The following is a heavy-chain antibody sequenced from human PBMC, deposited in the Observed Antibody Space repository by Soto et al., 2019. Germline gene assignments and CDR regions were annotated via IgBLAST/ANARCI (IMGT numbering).Heavy chain of an antibody. V-gene: IGHV1-69*13. Sequence: GASVKVSCKASGGTFSSYAISWVRQAPGQGLEWMGGIIPIFGTANYAQKFQGRVTITADESTSTAYMELSSLRSEDTAVYYCASPYSSGWYYYYYGMDVWGQGTTVTVSS. J-gene: IGHJ6*02. CDR2: IIPIFGTA. D-gene: IGHD6-19*01. CDR1: GGTFSSYA. CDR3: ASPYSSGWYYYYYGMDV.